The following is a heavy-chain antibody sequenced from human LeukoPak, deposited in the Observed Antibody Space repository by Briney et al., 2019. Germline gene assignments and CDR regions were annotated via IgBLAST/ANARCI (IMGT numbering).Heavy chain of an antibody. CDR1: GFTFSSYG. D-gene: IGHD4-17*01. V-gene: IGHV3-33*01. J-gene: IGHJ4*02. Sequence: GGSLRLSCAASGFTFSSYGMHWVRQAPGKGLEWVAVIWYDGSNKYYADSVKGRFTISRDNSKNTLYLQMNSLRAEDTAVYYCARETTVTPYLYYFDYWGQGTLVTVSS. CDR2: IWYDGSNK. CDR3: ARETTVTPYLYYFDY.